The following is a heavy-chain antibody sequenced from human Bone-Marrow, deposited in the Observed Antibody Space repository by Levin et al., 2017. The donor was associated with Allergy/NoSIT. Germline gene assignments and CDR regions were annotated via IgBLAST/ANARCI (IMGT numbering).Heavy chain of an antibody. D-gene: IGHD6-19*01. CDR2: IDPSDSYT. J-gene: IGHJ6*02. V-gene: IGHV5-10-1*01. CDR3: ARDDPTHQCSGERCLRYGMDL. Sequence: PGESLKISCRGSGYSFANFWISWVRQMPGKGLEWMGRIDPSDSYTNYSPSSQGHVTFSADRSTSTVYLQWGSLKASDTAMYFCARDDPTHQCSGERCLRYGMDLWGQGTTVTVSS. CDR1: GYSFANFW.